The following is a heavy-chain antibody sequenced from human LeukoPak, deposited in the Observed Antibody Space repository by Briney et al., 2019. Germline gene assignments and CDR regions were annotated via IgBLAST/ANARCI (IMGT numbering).Heavy chain of an antibody. CDR2: MNPKNGNT. CDR3: ARDNSLDDNAWWFDP. D-gene: IGHD3-22*01. CDR1: GYTFTSYD. V-gene: IGHV1-8*01. Sequence: ASVKVSCKASGYTFTSYDINWVRQATGQGLEWMGWMNPKNGNTGYAQKFQGRVTMTRDMSTSTDYLELSSLRSEDTAIYYCARDNSLDDNAWWFDPWGQGTLVTVSS. J-gene: IGHJ5*02.